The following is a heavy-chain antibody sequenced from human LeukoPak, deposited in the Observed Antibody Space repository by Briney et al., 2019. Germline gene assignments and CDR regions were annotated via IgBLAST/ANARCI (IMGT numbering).Heavy chain of an antibody. CDR1: GFTFSSYG. Sequence: GGSLRLSCAASGFTFSSYGMRWVRQAPGKGLEWVAVIWYDGSNKYYADSVKGRFTISRDNSKNTLYLQMNSLRAEDTAVYYCAKVLRGYSYGQGPFDYWGQGTLVTVSS. J-gene: IGHJ4*02. V-gene: IGHV3-33*06. D-gene: IGHD5-18*01. CDR2: IWYDGSNK. CDR3: AKVLRGYSYGQGPFDY.